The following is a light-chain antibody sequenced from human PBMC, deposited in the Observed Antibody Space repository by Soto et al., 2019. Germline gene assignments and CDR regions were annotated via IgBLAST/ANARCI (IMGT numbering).Light chain of an antibody. CDR1: NIGSKS. Sequence: SYELTQPPSVSVAPGQTARITCGGNNIGSKSVHWYQQKPGQAPVLVVYDDCDRPSGIPERFAGSNAGNTATLTISRVEAVDEADYYCQVWDSSSDHVVFGGGTKLTVL. V-gene: IGLV3-21*02. CDR3: QVWDSSSDHVV. CDR2: DDC. J-gene: IGLJ2*01.